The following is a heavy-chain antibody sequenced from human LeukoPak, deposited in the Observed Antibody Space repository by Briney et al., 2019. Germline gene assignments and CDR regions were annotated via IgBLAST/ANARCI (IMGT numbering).Heavy chain of an antibody. Sequence: EASVKVSCKASEYTFTGYYMHWVRQAPGQGLEGMGWISAYNGNTNYAQKLQGRVTMTTDTSTSTAYMELRSLRSDDTAVYYCARGGYSYGLFDPWGQGTLVTVSS. CDR1: EYTFTGYY. J-gene: IGHJ5*02. V-gene: IGHV1-18*04. D-gene: IGHD5-18*01. CDR3: ARGGYSYGLFDP. CDR2: ISAYNGNT.